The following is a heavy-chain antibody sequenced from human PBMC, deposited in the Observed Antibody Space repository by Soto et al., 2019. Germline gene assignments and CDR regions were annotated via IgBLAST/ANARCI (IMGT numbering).Heavy chain of an antibody. D-gene: IGHD6-13*01. V-gene: IGHV3-23*01. CDR2: ISGSGSNT. CDR3: TTGEGRNSNWYGKFAS. Sequence: GGSLRLSCAASGFTFNNFAMIWVRQAPGKGLEWVSAISGSGSNTYYADSVKGRFTISRDNSKNTVSLQMNSLRVEDTAVYYCTTGEGRNSNWYGKFASWGQGTQVTVSS. CDR1: GFTFNNFA. J-gene: IGHJ4*02.